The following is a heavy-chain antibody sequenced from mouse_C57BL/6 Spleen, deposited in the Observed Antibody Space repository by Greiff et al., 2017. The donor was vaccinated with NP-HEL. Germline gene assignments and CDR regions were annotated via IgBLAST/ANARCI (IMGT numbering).Heavy chain of an antibody. CDR2: INPNNGGT. CDR1: GYTFTDYY. CDR3: AREGGSYGAMDY. J-gene: IGHJ4*01. D-gene: IGHD1-1*02. Sequence: VQLQQSGPELVKPGASVKISCKASGYTFTDYYMNWVKQSHGKSLEWIGDINPNNGGTSYNQKFKGKATLTVDKSSSTAYMELRSLTSEDSAVYYCAREGGSYGAMDYWGQGTSVTVSS. V-gene: IGHV1-26*01.